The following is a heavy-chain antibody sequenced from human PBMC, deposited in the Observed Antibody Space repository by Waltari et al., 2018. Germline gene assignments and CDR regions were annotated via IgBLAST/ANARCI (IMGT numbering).Heavy chain of an antibody. D-gene: IGHD6-13*01. CDR1: GGTFSSYA. J-gene: IGHJ6*03. Sequence: QVQLVQSGAEVKKPGSSVKVSCKASGGTFSSYAISWVRQAPGKGLEWMGVIIPIFGTANYAQKFQGRVTITTDESTSTAYMELSSLRSEDTAVYYCARDEGIAAFRGYYYYMDVWGKGTTVTVSS. V-gene: IGHV1-69*05. CDR2: IIPIFGTA. CDR3: ARDEGIAAFRGYYYYMDV.